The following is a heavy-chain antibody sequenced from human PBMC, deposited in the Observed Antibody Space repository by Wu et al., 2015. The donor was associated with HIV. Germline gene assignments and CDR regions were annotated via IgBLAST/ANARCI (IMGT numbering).Heavy chain of an antibody. J-gene: IGHJ4*02. CDR1: GYIFSDFG. Sequence: VQSGGEVKKPGASVKVACKSSGYIFSDFGIHWVRQTPREGLEWMGWISAQNGNTKYAQKFQGRVTMTTETSSSTVYMELRSLRSDDTAVYFCARGHYYDSSSSPMYWGPGTRVTVSS. V-gene: IGHV1-18*01. CDR3: ARGHYYDSSSSPMY. CDR2: ISAQNGNT. D-gene: IGHD3-16*01.